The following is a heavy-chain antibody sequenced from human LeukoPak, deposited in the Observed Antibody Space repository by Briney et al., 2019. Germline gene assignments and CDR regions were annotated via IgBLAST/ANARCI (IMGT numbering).Heavy chain of an antibody. CDR1: GFTFSNYA. CDR3: ANRFYYMDV. Sequence: PGGSLRLSCAASGFTFSNYAMSWVRQAPGKGLEWVSAISASGGSTYYADSVKGRFTISRDNPKNTVYLQMNSLRAEDTAVYYCANRFYYMDVWGKGTTVTVSS. J-gene: IGHJ6*03. CDR2: ISASGGST. V-gene: IGHV3-23*01.